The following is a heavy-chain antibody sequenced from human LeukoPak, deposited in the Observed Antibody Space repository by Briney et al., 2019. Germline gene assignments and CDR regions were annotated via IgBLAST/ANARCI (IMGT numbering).Heavy chain of an antibody. CDR1: GGSVSSGSYY. CDR3: ARVVVPAENWFDP. V-gene: IGHV4-61*01. Sequence: ASETLSRTCTVSGGSVSSGSYYWSWIRQPPGKGLEWIGYIYYSGSTNYNPSLKSRVTISVDTSKNQFSLKLSSVTAADTAVYYCARVVVPAENWFDPWGQGTLVTVSS. J-gene: IGHJ5*02. D-gene: IGHD2-2*01. CDR2: IYYSGST.